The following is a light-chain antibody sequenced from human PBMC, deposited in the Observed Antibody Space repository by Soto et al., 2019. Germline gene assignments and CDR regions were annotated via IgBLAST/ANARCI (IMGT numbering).Light chain of an antibody. V-gene: IGKV3-20*01. CDR2: GAS. Sequence: EIVMTQSPATLSVSKGERATLSCRASQSVNSNHLAWYQQKPGQAPRLLIYGASSRATGIPDRFSGSGSGTDFTLTISRLEPEDFAVYYCQQYGSSAALTFGGGTKVDIK. J-gene: IGKJ4*01. CDR3: QQYGSSAALT. CDR1: QSVNSNH.